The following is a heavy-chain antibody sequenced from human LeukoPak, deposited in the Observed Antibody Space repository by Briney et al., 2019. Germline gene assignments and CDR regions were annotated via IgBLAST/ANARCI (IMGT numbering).Heavy chain of an antibody. CDR3: AGRDRDGYSDFDY. CDR2: IYYSGST. V-gene: IGHV4-31*03. D-gene: IGHD5-24*01. CDR1: GASISSGGYY. J-gene: IGHJ4*02. Sequence: SETLSLTCTVSGASISSGGYYWNWIRQHPGKGLEWIGYIYYSGSTYYNPSLKSRVTISVDTSKNQFSLKLSSVTAADTAVYYRAGRDRDGYSDFDYWGQGTLVTVSS.